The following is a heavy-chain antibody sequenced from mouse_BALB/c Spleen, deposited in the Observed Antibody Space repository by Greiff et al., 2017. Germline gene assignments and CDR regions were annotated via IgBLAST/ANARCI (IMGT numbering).Heavy chain of an antibody. CDR3: ENGNYYAMDY. V-gene: IGHV5-4*02. CDR2: ISGGGSYT. CDR1: GFTFSDYY. D-gene: IGHD2-1*01. J-gene: IGHJ4*01. Sequence: EVQRVESGGGLVKPGGSLKLSCAASGFTFSDYYMYWVRQTPEKRLEWVATISGGGSYTYYPDSVKGRFTISRDNAKNNLYLQMSSLKSEDTAMYYCENGNYYAMDYWGQGTSVTVSS.